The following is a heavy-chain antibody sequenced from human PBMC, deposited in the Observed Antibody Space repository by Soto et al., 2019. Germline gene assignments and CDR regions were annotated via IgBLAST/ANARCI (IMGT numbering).Heavy chain of an antibody. D-gene: IGHD6-19*01. CDR3: AKDLQWLVQGPYY. Sequence: QVRLVESRGGVVQPGRSLRLSCAASGFTFSNYGMHWVRQAPGKELEWVAVISYDGSNKYYADSVKGRFTISRDNSKNTLFLQMNSLRAEDTAVYYRAKDLQWLVQGPYYWGQGTLVTVSS. CDR1: GFTFSNYG. CDR2: ISYDGSNK. J-gene: IGHJ4*02. V-gene: IGHV3-30*18.